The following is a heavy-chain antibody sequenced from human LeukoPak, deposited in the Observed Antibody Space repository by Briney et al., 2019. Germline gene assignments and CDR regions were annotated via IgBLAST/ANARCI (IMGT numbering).Heavy chain of an antibody. Sequence: PGGSLRLSCAASGFTFSNYGMSWVRQAPGKGLEWVSVISGSGANTYYADSVRGRFTISRDNSKNTLYLQVNSLRAEDTAVYYCAKAKSYSNYDYWGQGTLVTVSS. CDR3: AKAKSYSNYDY. CDR2: ISGSGANT. V-gene: IGHV3-23*01. D-gene: IGHD4-11*01. CDR1: GFTFSNYG. J-gene: IGHJ4*02.